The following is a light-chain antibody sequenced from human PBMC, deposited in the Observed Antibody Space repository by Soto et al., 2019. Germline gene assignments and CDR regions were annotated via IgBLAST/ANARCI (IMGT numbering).Light chain of an antibody. J-gene: IGKJ1*01. CDR1: QSVSSN. V-gene: IGKV3-15*01. CDR2: GPS. Sequence: EIVMTQSPGTLSLSPGERATLSCRASQSVSSNLAWYQQKPGQAPRLLIYGPSTRATGIPARFSGSGSGTEFTLTISSLQSEDFAVYYCQQYNNWPRTFGQGTKVEIK. CDR3: QQYNNWPRT.